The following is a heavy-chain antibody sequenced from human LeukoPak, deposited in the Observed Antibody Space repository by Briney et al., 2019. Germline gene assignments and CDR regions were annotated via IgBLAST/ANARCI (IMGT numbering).Heavy chain of an antibody. CDR2: IDWDDDK. CDR1: GLSLCTSGMC. D-gene: IGHD3-9*01. CDR3: ARAPTFDAPLDY. J-gene: IGHJ4*02. Sequence: SGPTLVKPTQTLTLTCTFSGLSLCTSGMCVSWIRQPPVKALEWLARIDWDDDKYYSTSLKTSLTISKDPSENQVVLTMTNVDRVDTATYYCARAPTFDAPLDYWGQGTLVTVSS. V-gene: IGHV2-70*11.